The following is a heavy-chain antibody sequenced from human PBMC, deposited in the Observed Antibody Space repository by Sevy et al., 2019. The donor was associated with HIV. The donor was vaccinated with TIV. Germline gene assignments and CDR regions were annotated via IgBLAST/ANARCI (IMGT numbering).Heavy chain of an antibody. V-gene: IGHV4-59*08. CDR1: GGSITSLY. CDR3: AGENAWGRGYS. D-gene: IGHD1-26*01. CDR2: IYYNGHI. Sequence: SETLSLTCTVSGGSITSLYWNWIRQLPGKGLEWIANIYYNGHINYNPSLKSRVTLSLDTSKNQFSLRRSSVTAADTDMYYCAGENAWGRGYSWGQGTLVTVSS. J-gene: IGHJ4*02.